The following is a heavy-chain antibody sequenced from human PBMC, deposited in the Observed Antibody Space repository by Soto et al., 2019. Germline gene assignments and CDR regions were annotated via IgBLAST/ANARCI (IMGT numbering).Heavy chain of an antibody. CDR3: ARASIAARPFYNWFDP. CDR2: IIPIFGTA. CDR1: GGTFSSYA. J-gene: IGHJ5*02. V-gene: IGHV1-69*13. Sequence: VASVKVSCKASGGTFSSYAISWVRQAPGQGLEWMGGIIPIFGTANYAQKFQGRVTITADESTSTAYMELSGLRSEDTAVYYCARASIAARPFYNWFDPWGQGTLVTVSS. D-gene: IGHD6-6*01.